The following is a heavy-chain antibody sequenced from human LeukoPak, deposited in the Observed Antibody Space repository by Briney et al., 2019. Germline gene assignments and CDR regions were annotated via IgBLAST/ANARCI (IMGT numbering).Heavy chain of an antibody. CDR1: GFTFSSYG. D-gene: IGHD1-14*01. CDR3: ARLGESTTDFDY. V-gene: IGHV3-30*03. J-gene: IGHJ4*02. CDR2: ISYDGSNK. Sequence: GGSLRLSCAASGFTFSSYGMHWVRQAPGKGLEWVAVISYDGSNKYYADSVKGRFTISRDNSKSTLYLHMNSLRAEDTAVYYCARLGESTTDFDYWGQGTLVTVSS.